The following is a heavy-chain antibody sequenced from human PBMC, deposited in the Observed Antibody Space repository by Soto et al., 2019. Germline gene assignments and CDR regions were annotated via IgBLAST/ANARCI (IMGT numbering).Heavy chain of an antibody. D-gene: IGHD6-6*01. CDR1: GGTFSSYA. CDR3: ARGGSSSSNPGYNWFDP. V-gene: IGHV1-69*13. J-gene: IGHJ5*02. CDR2: IIPIFGTA. Sequence: GASVKVSCKASGGTFSSYAISWVRQAPGQGLEWMGGIIPIFGTANYAQKFQGRVTITADESTSTAYMELSSLRSEDTAVYYCARGGSSSSNPGYNWFDPWGQGTLVTVSS.